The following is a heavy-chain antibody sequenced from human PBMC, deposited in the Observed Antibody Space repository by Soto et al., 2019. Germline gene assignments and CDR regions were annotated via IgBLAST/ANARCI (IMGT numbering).Heavy chain of an antibody. D-gene: IGHD4-17*01. CDR1: GFTFSSFA. V-gene: IGHV3-30*03. J-gene: IGHJ5*01. CDR3: AHGTPVNADYALDS. Sequence: GGSLRLSCAASGFTFSSFAMHWVRQAPGKGVEWVALIAYDGKNKYFADSVKGRFTISRDNSKDTVYLQMDSLRPEDTAVYYCAHGTPVNADYALDSWGQGSLVTVSS. CDR2: IAYDGKNK.